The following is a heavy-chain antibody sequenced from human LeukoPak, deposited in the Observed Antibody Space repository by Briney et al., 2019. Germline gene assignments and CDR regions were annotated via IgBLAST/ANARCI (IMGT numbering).Heavy chain of an antibody. V-gene: IGHV4-39*01. CDR3: ARHGYCSGGSCYSWGYYYYMDV. CDR2: IYFSGTT. CDR1: GGSISSYY. D-gene: IGHD2-15*01. J-gene: IGHJ6*03. Sequence: SETLSLTCTVSGGSISSYYWGWIRQPPGKGLEWIGSIYFSGTTYYNPSLQSRVTISVDTSKNQFSLKLSSVTAADTAVYYCARHGYCSGGSCYSWGYYYYMDVWGKGTTVTISS.